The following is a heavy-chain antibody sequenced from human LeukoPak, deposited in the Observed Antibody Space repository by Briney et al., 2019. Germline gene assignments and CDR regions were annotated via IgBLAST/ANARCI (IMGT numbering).Heavy chain of an antibody. CDR2: IRFDGSNK. Sequence: GGSLRISCAAPGFTFRSYDMHWVRQAPGTGLEWVAFIRFDGSNKYYADSVKGRFTISRDNSKNTLYLQMNSLRVGDTAVYSCAKESDSGYHSEGPRNWGLGTLVTVSS. D-gene: IGHD5-12*01. V-gene: IGHV3-30*02. CDR3: AKESDSGYHSEGPRN. J-gene: IGHJ4*02. CDR1: GFTFRSYD.